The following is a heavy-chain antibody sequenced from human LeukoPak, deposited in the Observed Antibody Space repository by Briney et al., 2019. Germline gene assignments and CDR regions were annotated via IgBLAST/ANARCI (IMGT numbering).Heavy chain of an antibody. Sequence: GGSLRLSCAASGFTFSSYSMSWVRQAPGKGLEWVSSISSSSSYIYYADSVKGRFTISRDNAKNSLYLQMNSLRAEDTAVYYCARGEYSYGYEDAFDIWGQGTMVTVSS. J-gene: IGHJ3*02. CDR2: ISSSSSYI. CDR1: GFTFSSYS. D-gene: IGHD5-18*01. V-gene: IGHV3-21*01. CDR3: ARGEYSYGYEDAFDI.